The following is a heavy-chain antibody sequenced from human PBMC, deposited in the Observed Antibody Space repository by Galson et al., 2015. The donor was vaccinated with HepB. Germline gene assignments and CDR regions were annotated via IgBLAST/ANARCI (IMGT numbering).Heavy chain of an antibody. J-gene: IGHJ4*02. CDR2: ISSSSLYI. Sequence: SLRLSCAASGLTFNSYSMNWVRQAPGKGLEWVSSISSSSLYIYYADSVEGRFTISRDNAKNSLYLQMNSLRAEDTAVYYCARNLNWNYVGDYFDYWGQGTLVTVSS. D-gene: IGHD1-7*01. CDR1: GLTFNSYS. V-gene: IGHV3-21*01. CDR3: ARNLNWNYVGDYFDY.